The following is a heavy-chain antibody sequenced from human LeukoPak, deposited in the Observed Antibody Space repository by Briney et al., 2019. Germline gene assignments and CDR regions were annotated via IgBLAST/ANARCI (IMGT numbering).Heavy chain of an antibody. D-gene: IGHD3-3*01. CDR1: GFTFSSYA. CDR3: ASRPQRITIFGVVPNWFDP. CDR2: ISYDGSNK. Sequence: GRSLRLSCAASGFTFSSYAMHWVRQAPGKGLEWVAAISYDGSNKYYADSVKGRFTISRDNSKNTLYLQMNSLRAEDTAVYYCASRPQRITIFGVVPNWFDPWGQGTLVTVSS. J-gene: IGHJ5*02. V-gene: IGHV3-30-3*01.